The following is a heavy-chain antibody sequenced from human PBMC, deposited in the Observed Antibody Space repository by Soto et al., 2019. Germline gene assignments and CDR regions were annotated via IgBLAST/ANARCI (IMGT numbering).Heavy chain of an antibody. D-gene: IGHD5-18*01. CDR2: IIPILGIA. CDR3: ARSTAMVTSDFDY. J-gene: IGHJ4*02. CDR1: GGTFSSYT. V-gene: IGHV1-69*02. Sequence: QVQLVQSGAEVKKPGSSVKVSCKASGGTFSSYTISWVRQATGQGLEWMGRIIPILGIANYAQKFQGRDTSTADKSTSTAYMELSSLRSEETAVYYCARSTAMVTSDFDYWGQGTLVTVSS.